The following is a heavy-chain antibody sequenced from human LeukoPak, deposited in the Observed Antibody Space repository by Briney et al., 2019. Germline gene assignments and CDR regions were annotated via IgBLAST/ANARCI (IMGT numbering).Heavy chain of an antibody. J-gene: IGHJ6*02. CDR3: ASTIGYYYYGMDV. V-gene: IGHV4-59*01. D-gene: IGHD2/OR15-2a*01. CDR2: IYYSGST. Sequence: SETPSLTCTVSGGSISSYYWSWIRQPPGKGLEWIGYIYYSGSTNYNPSLKSRVTISVDTSKNQFSLKLSSVTAADTAVYYCASTIGYYYYGMDVWGQGTMVTVSS. CDR1: GGSISSYY.